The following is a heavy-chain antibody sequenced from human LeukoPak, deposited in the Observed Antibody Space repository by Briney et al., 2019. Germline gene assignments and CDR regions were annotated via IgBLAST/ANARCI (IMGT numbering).Heavy chain of an antibody. Sequence: SETLSLTCTVSGGSIINYYWAWIRQPPGKGLAWIGYIYDTGSTKYNPSLKSRLTISLHTSRNQFSLNLTSLTAADTAIYYCARVRNFPDAFDIWGQGRMVTVPS. V-gene: IGHV4-59*01. CDR3: ARVRNFPDAFDI. CDR2: IYDTGST. J-gene: IGHJ3*02. CDR1: GGSIINYY.